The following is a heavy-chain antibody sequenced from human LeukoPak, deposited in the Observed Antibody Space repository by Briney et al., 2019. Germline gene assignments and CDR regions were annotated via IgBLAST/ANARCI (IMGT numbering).Heavy chain of an antibody. J-gene: IGHJ4*02. V-gene: IGHV3-48*03. Sequence: GGSLRLSCAASGFTFSSYEMNWVRQAPGKGLEWVSYISSSGSTIYYADSVKGRLTISRDNAKNSLYLQMNSLRAEDTAVYYCARFGDYGDYSFDYWGQGTLVTVSS. CDR3: ARFGDYGDYSFDY. CDR2: ISSSGSTI. D-gene: IGHD4-17*01. CDR1: GFTFSSYE.